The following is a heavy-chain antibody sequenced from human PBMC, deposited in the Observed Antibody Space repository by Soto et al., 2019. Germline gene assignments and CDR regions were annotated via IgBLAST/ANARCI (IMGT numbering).Heavy chain of an antibody. Sequence: EVQLVESGGGLVQPGRSLRLSCAASGFTFDDYAMHWVRQAPGKGLEWVSGISWNSGSIGYADSVKGRFTISRDNAKNSLYLQMNSLRAEDTALYYCAKDTEAVVAATFDYWGQGTLVTVSS. CDR2: ISWNSGSI. V-gene: IGHV3-9*01. J-gene: IGHJ4*02. D-gene: IGHD2-15*01. CDR1: GFTFDDYA. CDR3: AKDTEAVVAATFDY.